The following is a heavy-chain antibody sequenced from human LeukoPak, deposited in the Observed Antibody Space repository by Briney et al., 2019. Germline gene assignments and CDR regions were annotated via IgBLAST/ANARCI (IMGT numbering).Heavy chain of an antibody. CDR1: GFTFSSYG. CDR3: ARGGKWELPYYFDY. Sequence: PGRSLRLSCAASGFTFSSYGMHWVRQAPGKGLEWVAVIWYDGSNKYYADSVKGRFTISRDNSKNTLYLQMNSLRAEDTAVYYCARGGKWELPYYFDYWGQGTLVTVSS. V-gene: IGHV3-33*01. J-gene: IGHJ4*02. D-gene: IGHD1-26*01. CDR2: IWYDGSNK.